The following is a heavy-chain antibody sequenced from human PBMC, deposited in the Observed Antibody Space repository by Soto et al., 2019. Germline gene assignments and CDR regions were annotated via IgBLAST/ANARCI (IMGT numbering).Heavy chain of an antibody. CDR2: ISDDSSYI. J-gene: IGHJ1*01. Sequence: GGSLRLSCAASGFMFSAYTMNWVRQAPGKGLEWLSSISDDSSYIDYADSLRGRFTVSRDNARNSLYLQIDSLGVEDTAVYYCATPYYFNHWGPGTLVTSPQ. V-gene: IGHV3-21*06. CDR1: GFMFSAYT. CDR3: ATPYYFNH. D-gene: IGHD3-16*01.